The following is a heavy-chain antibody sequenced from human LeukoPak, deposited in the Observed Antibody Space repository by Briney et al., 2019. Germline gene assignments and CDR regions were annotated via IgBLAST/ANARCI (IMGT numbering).Heavy chain of an antibody. CDR1: GVTFSGYD. V-gene: IGHV3-48*02. J-gene: IGHJ4*02. CDR3: ARGETGGAR. Sequence: PGGSLRLSCEASGVTFSGYDISWARQAPGKGLEWVSYIISIVNTIYYAESLKGRFTISRDNAKSSLHMQMNSLRDEDTAVYYCARGETGGARWGEGSLVTV. CDR2: IISIVNTI. D-gene: IGHD1-26*01.